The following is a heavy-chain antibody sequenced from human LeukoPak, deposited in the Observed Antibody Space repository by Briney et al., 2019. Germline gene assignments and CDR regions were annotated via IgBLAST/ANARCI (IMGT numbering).Heavy chain of an antibody. CDR3: ARDRNYYDSSGPPYYYSALDV. V-gene: IGHV4-59*01. J-gene: IGHJ6*02. CDR1: GGSISSYY. Sequence: SETLSLTCTVSGGSISSYYWSWIRQPPGKGLEWIGYIYHSGNTYYNPSLKSRVTISIHNSKNQFSLKVNSVTAADTAVYYCARDRNYYDSSGPPYYYSALDVWGQGTTVTVSS. D-gene: IGHD3-22*01. CDR2: IYHSGNT.